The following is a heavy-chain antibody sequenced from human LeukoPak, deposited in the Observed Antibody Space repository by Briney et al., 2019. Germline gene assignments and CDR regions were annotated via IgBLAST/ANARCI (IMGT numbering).Heavy chain of an antibody. V-gene: IGHV3-11*01. CDR2: ISSSGSTI. D-gene: IGHD3-10*01. J-gene: IGHJ5*02. CDR3: ARVRDYYGSGSYWFDP. Sequence: GGSLRLSCAASGFTFSDYYVSWIRQAPGKGLEWVSYISSSGSTIYYADSVKGRFTISRDNAKDSLYLQMNSLRAEDTAVYYCARVRDYYGSGSYWFDPWGQGTLVTVSS. CDR1: GFTFSDYY.